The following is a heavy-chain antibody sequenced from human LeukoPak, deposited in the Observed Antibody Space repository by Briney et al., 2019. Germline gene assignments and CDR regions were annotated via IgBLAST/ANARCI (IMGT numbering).Heavy chain of an antibody. CDR2: IYYSGTT. V-gene: IGHV4-39*01. J-gene: IGHJ6*02. CDR3: ARPNSSSSYYYYGMDV. CDR1: GGSINY. D-gene: IGHD6-6*01. Sequence: SETLSLTCTVSGGSINYGGWIRQPPGKGLEWIGSIYYSGTTYYNPSLKSRVTISVDTSKNQFSLKLSSVTAADTAMYYCARPNSSSSYYYYGMDVWGQGTTVTVSS.